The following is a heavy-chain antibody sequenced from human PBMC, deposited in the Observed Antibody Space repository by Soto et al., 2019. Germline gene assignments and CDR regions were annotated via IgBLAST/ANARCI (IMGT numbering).Heavy chain of an antibody. D-gene: IGHD6-19*01. CDR1: GASLSSGGYF. CDR3: TREQSDDNYFDP. CDR2: IYYSGGT. V-gene: IGHV4-61*08. J-gene: IGHJ5*02. Sequence: SETLSLTCAFSGASLSSGGYFYTCVRQPPGKGLEWLGYIYYSGGTNYNPSLKSRVTISLDKSKSQFSLRLISVTAADTAVYYCTREQSDDNYFDPWGQGTLVTVSS.